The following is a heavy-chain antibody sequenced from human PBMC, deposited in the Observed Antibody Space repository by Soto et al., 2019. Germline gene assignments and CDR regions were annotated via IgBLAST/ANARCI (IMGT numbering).Heavy chain of an antibody. Sequence: SETLSLTXTVSGGSISDYYWSWIRQPPGKGLEWIGYIYYSGTTHYNPSLKSRVTISVDTSKNQFSLKLSSVTAADTAVYYCARGLTTATTPYDYWGQGTLVTVSS. V-gene: IGHV4-59*01. CDR2: IYYSGTT. D-gene: IGHD1-7*01. CDR3: ARGLTTATTPYDY. J-gene: IGHJ4*02. CDR1: GGSISDYY.